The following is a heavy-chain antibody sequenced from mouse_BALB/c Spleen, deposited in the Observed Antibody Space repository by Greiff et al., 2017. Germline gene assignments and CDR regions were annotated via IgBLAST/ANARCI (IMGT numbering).Heavy chain of an antibody. Sequence: EVKLMESGGGLVKPGGSLKLSCAASGFTFSDYYMYWVRQTPEKRLEWVATISDGGSYTYYPDSVKGRFTISRDNAKNNLYLQMSSLKSEDTAMYYCARVGAYWGQGTLVTVSA. CDR2: ISDGGSYT. V-gene: IGHV5-4*02. CDR1: GFTFSDYY. CDR3: ARVGAY. J-gene: IGHJ3*01.